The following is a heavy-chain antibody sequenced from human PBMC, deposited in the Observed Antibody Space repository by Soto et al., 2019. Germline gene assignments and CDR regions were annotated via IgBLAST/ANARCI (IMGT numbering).Heavy chain of an antibody. CDR2: IWYDGSEK. J-gene: IGHJ4*02. D-gene: IGHD2-21*01. CDR3: ARDHIPKPRGRPGDY. V-gene: IGHV3-33*01. CDR1: GFTFSDYG. Sequence: PGGSLRLSCAASGFTFSDYGMHWVRQVPGKGLEWVAIIWYDGSEKYYTDSVKGRFTISRDNSKNTLYLQMNSLRVEDTAVYYCARDHIPKPRGRPGDYWGQGTLVTVSS.